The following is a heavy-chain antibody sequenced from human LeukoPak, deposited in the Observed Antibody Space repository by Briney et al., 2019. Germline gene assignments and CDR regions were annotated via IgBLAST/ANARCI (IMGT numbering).Heavy chain of an antibody. J-gene: IGHJ6*02. D-gene: IGHD6-13*01. V-gene: IGHV4-39*01. Sequence: SETLSLTCSVSGGSISSTTSYWAWIRQPPGKGLEWIGTVYYSGSTYYNPSLKSRVTISVDTSKNQFSLKVKSVTAADTAVYHCARSSEQLGTRYFYYGMDVWGQGTTVTVSS. CDR3: ARSSEQLGTRYFYYGMDV. CDR1: GGSISSTTSY. CDR2: VYYSGST.